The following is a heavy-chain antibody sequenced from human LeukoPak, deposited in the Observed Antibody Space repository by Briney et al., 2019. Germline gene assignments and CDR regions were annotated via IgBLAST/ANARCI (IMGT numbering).Heavy chain of an antibody. CDR1: GYTLTELS. D-gene: IGHD6-6*01. J-gene: IGHJ4*02. V-gene: IGHV1-24*01. CDR3: ARTAARRFDY. Sequence: ASVKVSCKVSGYTLTELSMHWVRQAPGKGLEWMGGFDPEDGETIYAQKFQGRVTMTRDTSTSTVYMELSSLRSDDTAVYYCARTAARRFDYWGQGTLVTVSS. CDR2: FDPEDGET.